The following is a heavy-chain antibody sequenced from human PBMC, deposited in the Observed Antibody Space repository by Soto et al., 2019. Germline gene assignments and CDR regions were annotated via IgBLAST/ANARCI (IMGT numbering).Heavy chain of an antibody. CDR3: ARGGTAMASTSLGY. CDR2: ISYDGSNQ. J-gene: IGHJ4*02. CDR1: GFTFSSYA. Sequence: GGSLRLSCAASGFTFSSYAIHWVRQAPGKGLEWVAVISYDGSNQNYANSVKGRFTISRDNSKNTLYLQMNSLRAEDTAVYYCARGGTAMASTSLGYWGQGTLVTVSS. V-gene: IGHV3-30-3*01. D-gene: IGHD5-18*01.